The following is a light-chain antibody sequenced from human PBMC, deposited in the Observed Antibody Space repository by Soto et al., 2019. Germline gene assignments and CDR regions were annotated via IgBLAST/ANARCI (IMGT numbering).Light chain of an antibody. CDR3: QQRSN. J-gene: IGKJ5*01. CDR1: QTVSSAY. Sequence: EIVLTQSPGTLSLSPGERATLSCRTSQTVSSAYFAWYQQRPGQAPRLLFYDASTRATGIPDRFSCSGSGRDFTLTISRLEPEDSAVYYCQQRSNFGQGTRLEIK. V-gene: IGKV3D-20*02. CDR2: DAS.